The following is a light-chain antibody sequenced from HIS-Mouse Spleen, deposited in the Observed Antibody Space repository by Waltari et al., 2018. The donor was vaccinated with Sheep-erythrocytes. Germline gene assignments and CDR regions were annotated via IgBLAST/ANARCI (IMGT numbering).Light chain of an antibody. CDR2: DVS. CDR3: CSYAGSYNHV. CDR1: SSDVGGYNY. J-gene: IGLJ1*01. V-gene: IGLV2-11*01. Sequence: QSALTQPRSVSGSPGQSVTISCTGTSSDVGGYNYVSWYQQHPGKAPKLMIYDVSKRPSGVPDRFSGSKSGNMASLTISGLQAEDEADYYCCSYAGSYNHVFGTGTKVTVL.